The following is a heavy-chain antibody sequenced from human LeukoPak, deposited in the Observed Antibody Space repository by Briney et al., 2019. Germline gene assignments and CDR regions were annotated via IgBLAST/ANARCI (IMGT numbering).Heavy chain of an antibody. D-gene: IGHD6-13*01. V-gene: IGHV4-4*09. CDR2: IYISGST. Sequence: SETLSLTCTVSGGSISSYYWSWIRQPPGKGLEWIGYIYISGSTNYNPSLKSRVTISVDTSKNQFSLKLSSVTAADTAVYYCASTSLAAAGYYYMDVWGKGTTVTVSS. CDR1: GGSISSYY. CDR3: ASTSLAAAGYYYMDV. J-gene: IGHJ6*03.